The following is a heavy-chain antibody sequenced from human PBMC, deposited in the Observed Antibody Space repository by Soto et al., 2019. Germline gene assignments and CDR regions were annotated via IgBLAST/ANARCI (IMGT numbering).Heavy chain of an antibody. V-gene: IGHV4-39*01. Sequence: QLQLQESGPGLGKPSETLSLTCTVSGGSISSSSYYGGWIRQPPGKGLEWIGSIHYSGSTYYNPSRKSRATISVDTTNNQFSLKLSSVTAADAAVYYGARHFLAVATLDYWGQGTLVTVSS. CDR2: IHYSGST. CDR3: ARHFLAVATLDY. CDR1: GGSISSSSYY. D-gene: IGHD6-19*01. J-gene: IGHJ4*02.